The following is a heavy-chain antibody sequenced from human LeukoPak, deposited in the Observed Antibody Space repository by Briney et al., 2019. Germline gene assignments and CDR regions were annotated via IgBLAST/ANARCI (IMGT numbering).Heavy chain of an antibody. CDR1: DGSLSNYY. Sequence: SETLPLTCTVSDGSLSNYYWSWIRQPPGKGLEWIGYISYSGSTHYIPSLKSRVTMSVDTSKNQFSLKLSSVTAADTAVYYCARSDVDTAMVFDYWGQGTLVTVSS. D-gene: IGHD5-18*01. J-gene: IGHJ4*02. V-gene: IGHV4-59*12. CDR2: ISYSGST. CDR3: ARSDVDTAMVFDY.